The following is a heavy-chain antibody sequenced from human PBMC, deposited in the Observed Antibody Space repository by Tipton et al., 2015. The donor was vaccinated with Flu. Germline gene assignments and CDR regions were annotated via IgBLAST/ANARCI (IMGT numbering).Heavy chain of an antibody. Sequence: GSLRLSCTASGFSFGDYAMSWVRQAPGKGLEWVSVIYSGDSASYTDSVRGRFTISRDKSKNTLYLQMNDLRVEDTAVYYCAKRYCSSTTCYTPDALAIWGQGTRVTVSS. J-gene: IGHJ3*02. CDR1: GFSFGDYA. CDR3: AKRYCSSTTCYTPDALAI. CDR2: IYSGDSA. D-gene: IGHD2-2*02. V-gene: IGHV3-23*01.